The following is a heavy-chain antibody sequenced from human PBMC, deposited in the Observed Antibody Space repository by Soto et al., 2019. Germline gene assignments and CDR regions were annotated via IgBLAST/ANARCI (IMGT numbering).Heavy chain of an antibody. J-gene: IGHJ4*02. CDR3: ARVGGDDFGDSGGFDY. CDR2: IYYSGRT. CDR1: GGSIRDYF. D-gene: IGHD4-17*01. Sequence: QVQLQESGPGLVKPSETLSLTCTVSGGSIRDYFWTWIRQPPGKGLEWIGYIYYSGRTNYNPSLKSRVSISVDTSKNHFSLQLWSVNAADTAVYYCARVGGDDFGDSGGFDYWGQGTLVNVSS. V-gene: IGHV4-59*01.